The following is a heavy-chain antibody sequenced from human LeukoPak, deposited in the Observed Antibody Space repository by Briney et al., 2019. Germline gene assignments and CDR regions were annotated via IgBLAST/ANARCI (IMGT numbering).Heavy chain of an antibody. J-gene: IGHJ4*02. CDR1: GFIFSSYG. Sequence: GASLRLSCAASGFIFSSYGMHWVRQAPGKGLEWVAVIWYDGSNKYYADSVKGRFTISRDNSKNTLYLQMNSLRAEDTAVYYCARAGRLGLRLGELSPAGYWGQGTLVTVSS. CDR2: IWYDGSNK. V-gene: IGHV3-33*08. CDR3: ARAGRLGLRLGELSPAGY. D-gene: IGHD3-16*02.